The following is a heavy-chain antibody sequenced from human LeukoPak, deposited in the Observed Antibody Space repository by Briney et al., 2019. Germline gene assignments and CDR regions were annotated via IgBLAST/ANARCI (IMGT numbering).Heavy chain of an antibody. D-gene: IGHD2-15*01. CDR1: GGSISSYY. Sequence: SETLSLTCTVSGGSISSYYWSWIRRPPGKGLEWIGYIYYSGSTNYNPSLKSRVTISVDTSKNQFSLKLSSVTAADTAVYYCARGEVYCSGGSCYYYWGQGTLVTVSS. J-gene: IGHJ4*02. CDR3: ARGEVYCSGGSCYYY. CDR2: IYYSGST. V-gene: IGHV4-59*01.